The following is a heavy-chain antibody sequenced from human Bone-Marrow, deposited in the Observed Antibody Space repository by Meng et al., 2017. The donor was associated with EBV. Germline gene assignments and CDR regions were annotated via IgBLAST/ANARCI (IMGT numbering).Heavy chain of an antibody. V-gene: IGHV2-5*02. CDR2: IYWDDDQ. CDR3: VHKKESTAFYFDY. Sequence: QIAYKGSVPPLVKPTQTLTLTFNFSGFSPSASVVSVGWILQPPGKSLEWLANIYWDDDQRYSPSLKSRLSITKDTSKNQVVLTMTNMDPVDTATYFCVHKKESTAFYFDYWGHGTLVTVSS. CDR1: GFSPSASVVS. J-gene: IGHJ4*01.